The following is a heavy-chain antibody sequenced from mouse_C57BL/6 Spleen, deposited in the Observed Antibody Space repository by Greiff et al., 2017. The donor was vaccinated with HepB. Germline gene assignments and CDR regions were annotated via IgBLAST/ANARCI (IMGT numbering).Heavy chain of an antibody. D-gene: IGHD1-1*01. CDR2: IHPNSGST. V-gene: IGHV1-64*01. CDR1: GYTFTSYW. CDR3: AREGITTVVRGWYFDV. J-gene: IGHJ1*03. Sequence: VQLQQSGAELVKPGASVKLSCKASGYTFTSYWMHWVKQRPGHGLEWIGMIHPNSGSTNYNEKFKSKATLTVDKSSSTAYMQLSSLTSEDSAVYYCAREGITTVVRGWYFDVWGTGTTVTVSS.